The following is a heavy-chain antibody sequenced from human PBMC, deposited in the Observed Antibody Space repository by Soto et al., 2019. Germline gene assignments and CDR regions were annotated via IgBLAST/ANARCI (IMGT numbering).Heavy chain of an antibody. Sequence: QVQLVQSGAEVKKPGSSVKVSCKASGGTFSSYTISWVRQAPGQGLEWMGRIIPILGIANYAQKFQGRVTITADKSTSTAELGPSSPRSMDTAVYYGASHVSYGEYDTFDYWGQGTLVTVSS. CDR1: GGTFSSYT. D-gene: IGHD4-17*01. J-gene: IGHJ4*02. V-gene: IGHV1-69*02. CDR2: IIPILGIA. CDR3: ASHVSYGEYDTFDY.